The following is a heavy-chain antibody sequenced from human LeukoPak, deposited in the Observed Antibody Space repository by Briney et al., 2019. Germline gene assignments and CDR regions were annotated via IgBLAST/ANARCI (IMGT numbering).Heavy chain of an antibody. CDR1: GFTVSNYA. D-gene: IGHD6-19*01. CDR3: AKERGYTSGLGTLDY. V-gene: IGHV3-23*01. Sequence: GGSLTLSCAASGFTVSNYAMSSVRQVPGEGLEWVSTISGSGGSTYYADPLKGRFSISRDNSKNTLFLQMKSLRAEDTAVYYCAKERGYTSGLGTLDYGGKGTLVTVST. J-gene: IGHJ4*02. CDR2: ISGSGGST.